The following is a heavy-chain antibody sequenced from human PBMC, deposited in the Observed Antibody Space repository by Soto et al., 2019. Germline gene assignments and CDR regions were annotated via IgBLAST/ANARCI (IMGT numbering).Heavy chain of an antibody. Sequence: GGSLRLASTSSGFTFSSYEMNWVRQAPGKGLEWVSYISSSGSTIYYADSVKGRFTISRDNAKNSLYLQMNSLRAEDTAVYYCARAQDYYDSTDAFDIWGQGTMVTVSS. D-gene: IGHD3-22*01. CDR3: ARAQDYYDSTDAFDI. J-gene: IGHJ3*02. V-gene: IGHV3-48*03. CDR1: GFTFSSYE. CDR2: ISSSGSTI.